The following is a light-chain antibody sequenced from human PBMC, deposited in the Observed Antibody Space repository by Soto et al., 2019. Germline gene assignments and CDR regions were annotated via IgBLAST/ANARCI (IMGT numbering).Light chain of an antibody. V-gene: IGKV1-39*01. CDR2: SAS. J-gene: IGKJ1*01. CDR1: QSISSY. CDR3: QQTET. Sequence: IQMTQSPSSLSASVGDRVTITCRASQSISSYLNWYQQKPGNAPKLLIYSASSLQSGVPSRFSGSGSGTDFTLTISRLQPEDFATYYCQQTETFGQGTKVDIK.